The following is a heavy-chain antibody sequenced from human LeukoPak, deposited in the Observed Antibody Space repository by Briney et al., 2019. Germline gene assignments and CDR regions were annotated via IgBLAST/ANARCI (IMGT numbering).Heavy chain of an antibody. CDR3: ARVGVFGVVSDS. CDR2: IYYSGST. J-gene: IGHJ4*02. Sequence: SETLPLTCTVSGDSINSGSYYWVWIRQPPGKGLEWIGSIYYSGSTYYSPSLKSRVTISVDTSKIQFSLRLSSVTAADTAVYYCARVGVFGVVSDSWGQGILVTVSS. CDR1: GDSINSGSYY. V-gene: IGHV4-39*01. D-gene: IGHD3-3*01.